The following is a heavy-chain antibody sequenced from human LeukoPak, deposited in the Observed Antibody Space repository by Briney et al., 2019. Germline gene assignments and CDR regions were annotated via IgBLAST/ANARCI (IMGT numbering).Heavy chain of an antibody. CDR3: ARRSYDGSGYYYVDY. CDR2: LSYGGGT. CDR1: GGSVSSSSYY. V-gene: IGHV4-39*01. Sequence: PSETLSLTCTVSGGSVSSSSYYWGWVRQPPGKGLEWIGSLSYGGGTHYTPSFKSRVTISVETSKNQFSLTLNSMTATDTAVYYCARRSYDGSGYYYVDYGGKGTLVTVSS. J-gene: IGHJ4*02. D-gene: IGHD3-22*01.